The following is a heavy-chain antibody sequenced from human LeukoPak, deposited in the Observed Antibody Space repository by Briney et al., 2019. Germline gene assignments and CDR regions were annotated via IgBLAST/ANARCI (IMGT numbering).Heavy chain of an antibody. CDR1: GFTFSDYA. CDR2: ISGSSTYI. V-gene: IGHV3-21*04. J-gene: IGHJ3*02. Sequence: GGSLRLSCAASGFTFSDYALGWVRQAPGKGLEWVSSISGSSTYIYYADSVQGRFTISRDNAKNSLYLQMNSLRAEDTAVYYCARDPGVPAAISHDAFDIWGQGTMVTVSS. D-gene: IGHD2-2*02. CDR3: ARDPGVPAAISHDAFDI.